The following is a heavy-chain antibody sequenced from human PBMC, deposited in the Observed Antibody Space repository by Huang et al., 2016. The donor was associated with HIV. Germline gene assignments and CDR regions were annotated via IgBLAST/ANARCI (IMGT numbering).Heavy chain of an antibody. CDR2: MNPNSGNT. D-gene: IGHD2-2*01. Sequence: QVQLVQSGAEVRKPGASVKVSCKASGYTFSSYDINWVRQAPGQGLDWMGLMNPNSGNTGYAQKFKGRVAMTRNTSMTTAYMELRSLRSDDTAVYFCARGLGRTRRFDYWGQGALVNVYS. V-gene: IGHV1-8*01. CDR1: GYTFSSYD. J-gene: IGHJ4*02. CDR3: ARGLGRTRRFDY.